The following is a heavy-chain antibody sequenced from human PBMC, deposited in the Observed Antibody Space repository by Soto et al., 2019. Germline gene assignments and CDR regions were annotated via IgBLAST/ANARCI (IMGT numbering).Heavy chain of an antibody. Sequence: SVKVSCNASGGTFSSHAISWVRQAPGQGLEWMGGIIPIFGTANYAQKFQGRVTITADESTSTAYMELSSLRSEDTAVYYCARALYSSRWGAYFYGMDVWGQGTTVTVSS. CDR1: GGTFSSHA. V-gene: IGHV1-69*13. D-gene: IGHD6-13*01. CDR3: ARALYSSRWGAYFYGMDV. CDR2: IIPIFGTA. J-gene: IGHJ6*02.